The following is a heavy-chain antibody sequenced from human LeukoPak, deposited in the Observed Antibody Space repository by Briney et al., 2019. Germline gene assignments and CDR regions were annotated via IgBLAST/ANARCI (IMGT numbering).Heavy chain of an antibody. V-gene: IGHV3-30*18. CDR3: AKDKSGGYSYGGFDY. CDR1: GFTFRSYG. CDR2: ISYDGSNK. J-gene: IGHJ4*02. Sequence: GGSLRLSCAASGFTFRSYGMHWVRQAPGKGLEWVAVISYDGSNKYYADSVKGRFTISRDNPKNTLYLQMNSLRAEDTAVYYCAKDKSGGYSYGGFDYWGQGTLVTVSS. D-gene: IGHD5-18*01.